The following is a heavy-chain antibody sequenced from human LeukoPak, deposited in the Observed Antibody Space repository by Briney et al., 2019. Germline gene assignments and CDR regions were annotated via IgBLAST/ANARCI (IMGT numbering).Heavy chain of an antibody. CDR2: ISYDGSNK. D-gene: IGHD7-27*01. CDR3: ARVNWGSLSTYRDAFDI. Sequence: GGSLRLSCAVSGFTFSSYAMHWVRQAPGKGLEWVAVISYDGSNKYYADSVKGRFTISRDNSKNTLYLQMNSLRAEDTAVYYCARVNWGSLSTYRDAFDIWGQGTMVTVSS. J-gene: IGHJ3*02. V-gene: IGHV3-30-3*01. CDR1: GFTFSSYA.